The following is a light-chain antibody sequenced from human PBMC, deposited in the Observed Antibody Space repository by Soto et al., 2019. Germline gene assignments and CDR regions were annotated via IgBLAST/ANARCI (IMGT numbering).Light chain of an antibody. CDR3: QQYGSSLTWT. CDR2: GAS. J-gene: IGKJ1*01. Sequence: EIVLTQSPGTLSLSPWERATLSCRASQSVSSYSLAWYQKKSGQAPRLLIYGASSRAAGIPDRFSGSGSGADFTLTISRLEPEDFAVYYCQQYGSSLTWTFGQGTKVDIK. CDR1: QSVSSYS. V-gene: IGKV3-20*01.